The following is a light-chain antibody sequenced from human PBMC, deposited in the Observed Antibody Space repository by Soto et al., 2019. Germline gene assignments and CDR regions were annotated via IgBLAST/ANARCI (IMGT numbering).Light chain of an antibody. J-gene: IGKJ1*01. CDR1: QSISSY. CDR3: QQYFFFAT. CDR2: KAS. Sequence: DIQMTQSPSTLSASVGDRVTITCRASQSISSYLTWYQQKAGQAPKLLIYKASIVESGVPSRFSGSGSGTESPLTIRSLQPDDSATYYCQQYFFFATFGQGTRVEVK. V-gene: IGKV1-5*03.